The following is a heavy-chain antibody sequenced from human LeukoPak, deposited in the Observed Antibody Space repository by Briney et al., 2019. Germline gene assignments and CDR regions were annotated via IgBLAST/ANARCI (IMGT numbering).Heavy chain of an antibody. J-gene: IGHJ4*02. CDR2: ISGSSSDT. CDR3: ARVNPISSGFYAY. CDR1: GFTFSNHG. Sequence: PGGSLRLSCAASGFTFSNHGMHWIRQAPGKGLEWVSYISGSSSDTNYADFVKGRFTISRDNAKNSLYLQMNSLRAEDTAVYYCARVNPISSGFYAYWGQGTPVTVSS. V-gene: IGHV3-11*06. D-gene: IGHD3-22*01.